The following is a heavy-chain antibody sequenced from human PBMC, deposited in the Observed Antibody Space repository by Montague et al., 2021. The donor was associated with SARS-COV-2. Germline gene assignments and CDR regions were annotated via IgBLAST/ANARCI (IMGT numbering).Heavy chain of an antibody. V-gene: IGHV3-7*01. D-gene: IGHD3-9*01. CDR1: GFTFSNFW. CDR2: IKGDGNKK. J-gene: IGHJ3*02. Sequence: SLRLSCAASGFTFSNFWMTWVRQAPGKGLEWVANIKGDGNKKNYVDSVKGRFTISRDNSQNSLYLQMNSLRAEDTALYYCARDDGRGDVLTAYYDVFDIGGKGTMVTVSS. CDR3: ARDDGRGDVLTAYYDVFDI.